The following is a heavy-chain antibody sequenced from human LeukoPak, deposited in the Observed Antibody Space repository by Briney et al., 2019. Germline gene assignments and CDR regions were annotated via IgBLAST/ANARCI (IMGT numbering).Heavy chain of an antibody. CDR2: ISSSSSYI. V-gene: IGHV3-21*01. D-gene: IGHD6-13*01. J-gene: IGHJ3*02. CDR3: ARVGTFSSSWYLSAFDI. Sequence: GGSLRLSCAASGFTFSSYSMNWVRQAPGKGLEWVSSISSSSSYIYYADSVKGRFTISRDNAKNSLYLQMNSLRAEDTAVYYCARVGTFSSSWYLSAFDIWGQGTMVTVSS. CDR1: GFTFSSYS.